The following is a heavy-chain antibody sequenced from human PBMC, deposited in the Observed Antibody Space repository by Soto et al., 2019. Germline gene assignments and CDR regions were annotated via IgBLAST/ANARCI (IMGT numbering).Heavy chain of an antibody. Sequence: EVQLLESGGGLVQPGGSLRLSCAASGFTFSSYAMSWVRQAPGKGLEWVSAISGSGGSTYYADSVKGRFTISRDNSKNTRYLQMNSLRAEDTAVYYCATNEVVGAYGMDYWGQGTLVTVSS. CDR2: ISGSGGST. J-gene: IGHJ4*02. D-gene: IGHD1-26*01. CDR3: ATNEVVGAYGMDY. CDR1: GFTFSSYA. V-gene: IGHV3-23*01.